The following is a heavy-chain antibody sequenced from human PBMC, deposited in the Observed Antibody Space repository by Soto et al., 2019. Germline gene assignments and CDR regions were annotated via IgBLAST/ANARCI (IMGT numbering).Heavy chain of an antibody. V-gene: IGHV4-4*02. CDR2: IYHSGTT. CDR3: ARLGSGDYNWLDP. Sequence: QVQLQESGPGLVRPSETLSLACNVSGGSISSANWWNWNRQFPGNGLEYIGEIYHSGTTTYNPPLTSLVTIFVDKSKNQFSLHLTSVTASDTAVYYCARLGSGDYNWLDPCGQGTLVSVSS. J-gene: IGHJ5*02. D-gene: IGHD3-10*01. CDR1: GGSISSANW.